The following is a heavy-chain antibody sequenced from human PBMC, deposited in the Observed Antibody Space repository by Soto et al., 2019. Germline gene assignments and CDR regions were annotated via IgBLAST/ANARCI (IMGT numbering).Heavy chain of an antibody. V-gene: IGHV1-58*02. D-gene: IGHD3-22*01. CDR2: IVVGSGNT. J-gene: IGHJ4*02. Sequence: ASVKVSCKASGFTFTSSAMQWVRQARGQRLEWIGWIVVGSGNTNYAQKFQERVTITRDMSTSTAYMELSSLRSEDTAVYYCAALQYYYDSSGYYYFDYWGQGTLVTV. CDR3: AALQYYYDSSGYYYFDY. CDR1: GFTFTSSA.